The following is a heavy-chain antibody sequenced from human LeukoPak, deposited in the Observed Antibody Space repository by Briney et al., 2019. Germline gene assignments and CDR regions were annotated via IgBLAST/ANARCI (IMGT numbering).Heavy chain of an antibody. CDR2: IYPGDSDT. V-gene: IGHV5-51*01. CDR1: GYSFTTYW. D-gene: IGHD2-2*02. CDR3: ARHYTASSGWFDP. Sequence: GESLQISCKGSGYSFTTYWIGWVRQMPGKGLEWMGLIYPGDSDTRYSPSFQGQVTISADKSISTAYLQWSSLKASDTAIYYCARHYTASSGWFDPWGQGTLVTVSS. J-gene: IGHJ5*02.